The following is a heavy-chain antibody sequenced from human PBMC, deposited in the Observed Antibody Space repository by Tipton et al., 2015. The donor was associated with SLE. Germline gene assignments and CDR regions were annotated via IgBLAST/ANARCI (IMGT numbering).Heavy chain of an antibody. V-gene: IGHV4-39*07. CDR3: ARETPEYSSSRGYFGY. Sequence: TLSLTCTVSGGSISSSSYYWSWIRQPPGKGLEWIGEINHSGSTNYNPSLKSRVTMSVDTSKNQFSLKLSSVTAADTAVYYCARETPEYSSSRGYFGYWGQGTLVTVSS. CDR1: GGSISSSSYY. CDR2: INHSGST. D-gene: IGHD6-6*01. J-gene: IGHJ4*02.